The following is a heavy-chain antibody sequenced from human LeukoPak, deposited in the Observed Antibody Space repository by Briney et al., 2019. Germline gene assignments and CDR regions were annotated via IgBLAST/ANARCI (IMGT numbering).Heavy chain of an antibody. CDR3: ARDRNSSSVLYGMDV. D-gene: IGHD6-6*01. J-gene: IGHJ6*02. Sequence: GGSLRLSCAASGFTFSSYAMHWVRQAPGKGLEWVAVISYDGSNKYYADSVKGRFTISRDNSKNTLYLQMNSLRAEDTAVYYCARDRNSSSVLYGMDVWGQGTTVTVSS. V-gene: IGHV3-30-3*01. CDR1: GFTFSSYA. CDR2: ISYDGSNK.